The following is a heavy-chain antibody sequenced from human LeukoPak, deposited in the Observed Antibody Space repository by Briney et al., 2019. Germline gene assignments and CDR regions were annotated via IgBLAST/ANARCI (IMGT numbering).Heavy chain of an antibody. D-gene: IGHD2-2*02. CDR2: IYPGDYDT. CDR1: GFNFNSYW. J-gene: IGHJ3*01. CDR3: AGHSFDTVDAFDV. V-gene: IGHV5-51*01. Sequence: PGESLKISCEASGFNFNSYWVGWVRQMPGKGLEWMGIIYPGDYDTRYSPSFQGHVTISVDKSISTAYLQWRSLRASDTAMYFCAGHSFDTVDAFDVWGQGTIVTVSA.